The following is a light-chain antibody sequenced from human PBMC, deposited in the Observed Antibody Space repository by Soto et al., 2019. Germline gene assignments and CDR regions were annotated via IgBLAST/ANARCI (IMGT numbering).Light chain of an antibody. V-gene: IGLV2-11*01. CDR2: EVS. CDR3: CSYAGSYTFHV. CDR1: DIDVAGYTY. J-gene: IGLJ1*01. Sequence: QSALTQPRSVSGSPGQSVTISCTGTDIDVAGYTYVSWYQQHPGRAPKLMIYEVSKRPSGVPNRFSGSKSGYTASLTISGLQADDEADYYCCSYAGSYTFHVFGTGT.